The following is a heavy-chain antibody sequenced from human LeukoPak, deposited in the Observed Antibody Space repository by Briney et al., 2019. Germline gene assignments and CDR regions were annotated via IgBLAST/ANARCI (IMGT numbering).Heavy chain of an antibody. Sequence: GRSLRLSCTASGFTFCDYAMTWVRQAPGKGLEWVSAISGSGGSTYYADSVKGRFTISRDNSRNTLYLQMNSLRAEDTAVYYCAKDHGEAYENDAFDIWGQGTMVTVSS. J-gene: IGHJ3*02. CDR2: ISGSGGST. D-gene: IGHD3-10*01. V-gene: IGHV3-23*01. CDR1: GFTFCDYA. CDR3: AKDHGEAYENDAFDI.